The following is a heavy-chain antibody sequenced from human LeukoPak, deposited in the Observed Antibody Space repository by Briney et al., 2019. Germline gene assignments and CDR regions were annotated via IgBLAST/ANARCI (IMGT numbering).Heavy chain of an antibody. J-gene: IGHJ4*02. D-gene: IGHD2-2*01. V-gene: IGHV3-11*01. CDR2: ISSSGSTI. CDR3: AREVVVPAAIRFIDY. Sequence: GGSLRLSCAASGFTFSDYYMSWVRQAPGKGLEWVSYISSSGSTIYYADSVKGRFTISRDNAKNSLYLQMNSLRAEDTAVYYCAREVVVPAAIRFIDYWGQGTLVTVSS. CDR1: GFTFSDYY.